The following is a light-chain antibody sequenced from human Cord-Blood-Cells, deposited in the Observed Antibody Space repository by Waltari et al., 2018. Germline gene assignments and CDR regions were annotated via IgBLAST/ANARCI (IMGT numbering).Light chain of an antibody. CDR3: QQLNSYPLT. V-gene: IGKV1-9*01. Sequence: IQLTQSPSSLSASVGDRVTITCRASQGISSYLAWYQQKPGKAPTLLIYAASTLQSGVPSRFSGSGSGTDFTLTIISLQPEDFATYYCQQLNSYPLTFGGGTKVEIK. CDR2: AAS. CDR1: QGISSY. J-gene: IGKJ4*01.